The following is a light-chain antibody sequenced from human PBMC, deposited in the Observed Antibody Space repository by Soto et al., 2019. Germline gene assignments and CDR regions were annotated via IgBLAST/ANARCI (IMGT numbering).Light chain of an antibody. CDR3: QQLNSYPRT. V-gene: IGKV1-9*01. CDR2: AAS. Sequence: DIPLTQSPSFLSASVGDRVTITCRASQGISSYLAWYQQKPGKAPKLLIYAASTLQSGVPSRFSGSGSGTEFTLTISSQQPEDFATYYCQQLNSYPRTFGQGTKVEIK. CDR1: QGISSY. J-gene: IGKJ1*01.